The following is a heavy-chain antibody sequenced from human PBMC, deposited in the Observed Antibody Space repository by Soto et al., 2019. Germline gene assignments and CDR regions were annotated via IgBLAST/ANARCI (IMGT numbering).Heavy chain of an antibody. Sequence: QVQLVQSGAEVRQPASSVKVSCKTSGGTFSSYAISWVRQAPGQGLEWMGGIVPIVDTSTYAQKFQGRVTITADEATSTVYMELSSLRSDDKDVYYCVRVVAIPGYPDNWGQGTLVTVSS. CDR2: IVPIVDTS. V-gene: IGHV1-69*12. CDR1: GGTFSSYA. D-gene: IGHD5-12*01. J-gene: IGHJ4*02. CDR3: VRVVAIPGYPDN.